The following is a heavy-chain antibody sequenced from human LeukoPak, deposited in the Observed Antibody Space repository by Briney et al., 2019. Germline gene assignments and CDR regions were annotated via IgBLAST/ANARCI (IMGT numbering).Heavy chain of an antibody. J-gene: IGHJ5*02. CDR2: INPNNGGT. Sequence: GASVKVSCKASGYAFTGSYMHWVRQAPGQGLEWMGWINPNNGGTNYAQKFQGRVTMTRDTSISTAYMELSRLRSDDTAVYYCAREYCSRTNCNKYVDHWGQGTLVTVSS. CDR3: AREYCSRTNCNKYVDH. V-gene: IGHV1-2*02. D-gene: IGHD2-2*02. CDR1: GYAFTGSY.